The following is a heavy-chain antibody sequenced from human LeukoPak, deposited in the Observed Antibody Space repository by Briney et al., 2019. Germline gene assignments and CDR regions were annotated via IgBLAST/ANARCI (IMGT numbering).Heavy chain of an antibody. V-gene: IGHV3-48*04. J-gene: IGHJ4*02. D-gene: IGHD5-12*01. CDR2: ISSSGSTM. Sequence: GGTLRLSCAASGFTFSSHGMNWVRQALGKGLEWVSYISSSGSTMYYTDSVKGRFTISRDNAKDSLYLQMNSLRAEDTAVYYCARDPGSGYEEHFDYWGQGTLVTVSS. CDR3: ARDPGSGYEEHFDY. CDR1: GFTFSSHG.